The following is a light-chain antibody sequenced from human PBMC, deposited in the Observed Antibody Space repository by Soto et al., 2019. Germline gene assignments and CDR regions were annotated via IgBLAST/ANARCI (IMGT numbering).Light chain of an antibody. CDR3: QQSYSTPPT. Sequence: DIQMTQSPASLSASVVDRVTISCRASQSIGRNLNWYQQKPGKAPTLLMFTSSNLQSGVPSRFSGSGSGTDFIFTISSLQPEDFATYYCQQSYSTPPTFGQGTKVDIK. J-gene: IGKJ1*01. CDR2: TSS. V-gene: IGKV1-39*01. CDR1: QSIGRN.